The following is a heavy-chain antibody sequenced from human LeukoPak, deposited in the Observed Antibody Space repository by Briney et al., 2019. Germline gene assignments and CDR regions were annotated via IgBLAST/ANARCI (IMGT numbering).Heavy chain of an antibody. Sequence: ASVKVSCKASNYPFTRYGISWVRQAPGQGLEWMGWIITDTGNPTYAQGFTGRFVFSVDTSVNTAYLQISSLKAEDTAVYYCAREVLRHDYWGQGTLVTVSS. V-gene: IGHV7-4-1*02. CDR3: AREVLRHDY. CDR1: NYPFTRYG. CDR2: IITDTGNP. D-gene: IGHD3-10*01. J-gene: IGHJ4*02.